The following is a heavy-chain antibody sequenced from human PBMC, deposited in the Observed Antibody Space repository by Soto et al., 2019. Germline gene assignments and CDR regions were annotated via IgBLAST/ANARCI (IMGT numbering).Heavy chain of an antibody. J-gene: IGHJ6*03. CDR2: ISVDNGNT. D-gene: IGHD3-16*01. CDR1: GYTFSSYG. CDR3: ARFKQGDNRTPIGNPYYYYMDV. V-gene: IGHV1-18*01. Sequence: QVQLVQSGPEVKKPGASVKVSCKASGYTFSSYGISWVRQAPGQGFEWMAWISVDNGNTNFAQRFQGRVTMTTDTGASTAYRDLRSLRSDDTAVYYCARFKQGDNRTPIGNPYYYYMDVWGEGTTVTVSS.